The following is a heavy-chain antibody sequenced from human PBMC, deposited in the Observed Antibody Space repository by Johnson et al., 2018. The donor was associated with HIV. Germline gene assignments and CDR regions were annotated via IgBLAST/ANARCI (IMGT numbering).Heavy chain of an antibody. CDR2: IGAAGDT. CDR3: ASDYSDSGGYRLRAFDI. D-gene: IGHD3-22*01. CDR1: GFTFSSYD. Sequence: VQLVESGGGVVQPGGSLRLSCAASGFTFSSYDMHWVRQATGKGLEWVSAIGAAGDTYYPGSVKGRFTISRENAKNSLYLQMNSLRAGDTAVYYCASDYSDSGGYRLRAFDIWGQGTMVTVSS. J-gene: IGHJ3*02. V-gene: IGHV3-13*01.